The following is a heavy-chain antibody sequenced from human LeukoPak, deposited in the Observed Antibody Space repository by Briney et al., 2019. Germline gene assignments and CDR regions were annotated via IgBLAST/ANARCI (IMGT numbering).Heavy chain of an antibody. CDR2: IYYSGST. CDR3: ARVWFGSGFDY. J-gene: IGHJ4*02. D-gene: IGHD3-10*01. CDR1: GGSISSGGYY. Sequence: SQTLSLTCTVSGGSISSGGYYWSWIRQHPGKGLEWNGYIYYSGSTYYNPSLKSRVTISVDTSKNQFSLKLSSVTAADTAVYYCARVWFGSGFDYWGQGTLVTVSS. V-gene: IGHV4-31*03.